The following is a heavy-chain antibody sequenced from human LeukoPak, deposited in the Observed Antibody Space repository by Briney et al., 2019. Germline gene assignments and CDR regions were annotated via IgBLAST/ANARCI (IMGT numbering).Heavy chain of an antibody. J-gene: IGHJ5*02. CDR3: ARDHPGRATAENWFDP. V-gene: IGHV1-69*05. CDR2: IIPIFGTA. CDR1: GGTLSRYA. Sequence: SVEVFCKASGGTLSRYAISTVRQAPGHRLKWMGRIIPIFGTANYAQNLQGRVTITTDESTSTAYMELSSLRSEDTAVYYCARDHPGRATAENWFDPWGQGTLVTVSS. D-gene: IGHD1-26*01.